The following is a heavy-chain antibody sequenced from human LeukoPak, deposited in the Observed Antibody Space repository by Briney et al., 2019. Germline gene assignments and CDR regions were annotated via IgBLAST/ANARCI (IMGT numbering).Heavy chain of an antibody. V-gene: IGHV3-74*01. CDR1: GFTFSSGY. CDR3: ARYPRGGVY. J-gene: IGHJ4*02. CDR2: ISSDGSNT. Sequence: GGSLRLSCAVSGFTFSSGYMHWVRQPPGKGPVWVSRISSDGSNTIYADSVKGRFTISRDDARKTLYMQMNSVRDAETGVYYCARYPRGGVYWGQGTLVTVSS. D-gene: IGHD3-10*01.